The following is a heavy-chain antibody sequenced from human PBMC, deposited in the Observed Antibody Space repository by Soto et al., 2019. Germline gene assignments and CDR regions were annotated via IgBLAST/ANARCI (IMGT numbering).Heavy chain of an antibody. J-gene: IGHJ6*03. CDR1: GYTFTSYD. V-gene: IGHV1-8*01. Sequence: ASVKVSCKASGYTFTSYDINWVRQATGQGLEWMGWMNPNSGNTGYAQKFQGRVTMTRNTSISTAYMELSSLRSEDTAVYYCARRRYDFWTMDVWGKGTTVTVSS. CDR3: ARRRYDFWTMDV. CDR2: MNPNSGNT. D-gene: IGHD3-3*01.